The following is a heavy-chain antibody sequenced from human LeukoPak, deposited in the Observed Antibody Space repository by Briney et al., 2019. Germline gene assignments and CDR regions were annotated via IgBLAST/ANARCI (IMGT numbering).Heavy chain of an antibody. CDR2: IYTSGST. V-gene: IGHV4-61*02. CDR1: GGSISSGSYY. CDR3: ARGMATTSPFDL. J-gene: IGHJ2*01. D-gene: IGHD5-24*01. Sequence: PSQTLSLTCTLSGGSISSGSYYWSWIRQPAGKGLEWIGRIYTSGSTNYNPSLKSRVTISVDTSKNQFSLKLSSVTAADTAVYYCARGMATTSPFDLWGRGTLVTVSS.